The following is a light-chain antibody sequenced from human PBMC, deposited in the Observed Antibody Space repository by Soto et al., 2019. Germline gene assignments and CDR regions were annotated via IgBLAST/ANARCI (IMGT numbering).Light chain of an antibody. CDR1: QSVRNTY. V-gene: IGKV3-15*01. J-gene: IGKJ4*01. Sequence: EIVMTQSPVTLSVSPGARATLSCRASQSVRNTYLAWYQQKPGQAPRLLISGVSTRAAGIPARFSGSGSGTEFTLTISSLQSEDFAVYYCQQYGDWPLTFGGGTKVEIK. CDR3: QQYGDWPLT. CDR2: GVS.